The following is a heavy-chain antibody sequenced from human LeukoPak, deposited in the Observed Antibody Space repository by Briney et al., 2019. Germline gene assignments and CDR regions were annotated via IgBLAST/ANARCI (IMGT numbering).Heavy chain of an antibody. J-gene: IGHJ6*03. D-gene: IGHD3-10*02. CDR1: GFTCSTYE. CDR3: ARVFLYYMDV. V-gene: IGHV3-48*03. Sequence: GGYLTLSSAASGFTCSTYEMNWVRQGQGKGLEWVSSISSSGSTIYYADSVKGRFTISRDNAKNSLYLQMNSLRAEDTAVYYCARVFLYYMDVWGKGTTVTISS. CDR2: ISSSGSTI.